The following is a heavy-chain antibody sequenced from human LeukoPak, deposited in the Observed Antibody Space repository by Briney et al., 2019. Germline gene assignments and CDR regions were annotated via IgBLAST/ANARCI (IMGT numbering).Heavy chain of an antibody. Sequence: SETLSLTCTVSGGSISSSSYYWGWIRQPPGKGLEWIGSIYYSGSTYYNPSLKSRVTISVDTPKNQFSLKLSSVTAADTAVYYCAREWELLGDDAFDIWGQGTMVTVSS. CDR3: AREWELLGDDAFDI. J-gene: IGHJ3*02. CDR1: GGSISSSSYY. CDR2: IYYSGST. D-gene: IGHD1-26*01. V-gene: IGHV4-39*07.